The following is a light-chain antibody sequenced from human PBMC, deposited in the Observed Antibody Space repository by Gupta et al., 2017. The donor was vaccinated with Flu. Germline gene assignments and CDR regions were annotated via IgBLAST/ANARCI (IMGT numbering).Light chain of an antibody. J-gene: IGLJ2*01. CDR1: TSDVGGCNT. V-gene: IGLV2-14*04. Sequence: TISCTATTSDVGGCNTVSCYHQRPGTAPNLMLFDVNNRRSGMATRFSCSNSGDAASPTISALQAEDEADYYYCSSTNGSTNVVVFGGGTKLTVL. CDR2: DVN. CDR3: CSSTNGSTNVVV.